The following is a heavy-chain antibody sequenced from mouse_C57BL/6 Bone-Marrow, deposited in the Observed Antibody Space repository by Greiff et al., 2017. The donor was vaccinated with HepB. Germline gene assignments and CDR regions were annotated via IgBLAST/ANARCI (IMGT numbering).Heavy chain of an antibody. Sequence: QVHVKQPGAELVKPGASVKLSCKASGYTFTSYWMHWVKQRPGRGLEWIGRIDPNSGGTKYNEKFKSKATLTVDKPSSTAYMQLSSLTSEDSAVYYCARYYGSSYRWYFDVWGTGTTVTVSS. J-gene: IGHJ1*03. V-gene: IGHV1-72*01. CDR1: GYTFTSYW. CDR2: IDPNSGGT. D-gene: IGHD1-1*01. CDR3: ARYYGSSYRWYFDV.